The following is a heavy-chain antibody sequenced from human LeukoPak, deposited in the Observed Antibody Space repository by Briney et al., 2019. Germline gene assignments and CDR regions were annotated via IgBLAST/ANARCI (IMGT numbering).Heavy chain of an antibody. V-gene: IGHV3-48*04. Sequence: GGSLRLSCVASRFTFSNFAMQWVRQAPGRGLEWVSYISSSSSTIYYADSVKGRFTISRDNAKNSLYLQMNSLRAEDTAVYYCARDIYYDSSGYYGSVYWGQGTLVTVSS. CDR1: RFTFSNFA. J-gene: IGHJ4*02. CDR3: ARDIYYDSSGYYGSVY. CDR2: ISSSSSTI. D-gene: IGHD3-22*01.